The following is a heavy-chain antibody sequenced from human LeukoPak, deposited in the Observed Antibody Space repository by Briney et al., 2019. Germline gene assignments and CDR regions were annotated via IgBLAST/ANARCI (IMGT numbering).Heavy chain of an antibody. CDR2: IYYSGST. Sequence: ETLSLTCTVSGGSISSSSYYWGWIRQPPGTGLEWIGSIYYSGSTYYNPSLKSRVTISVDTSKNQFSLKLSSVTAADTAVYYCARGLNSSSWYTSLYYYYYYMDVWGKGTTVTVSS. CDR1: GGSISSSSYY. D-gene: IGHD6-13*01. CDR3: ARGLNSSSWYTSLYYYYYYMDV. V-gene: IGHV4-39*07. J-gene: IGHJ6*03.